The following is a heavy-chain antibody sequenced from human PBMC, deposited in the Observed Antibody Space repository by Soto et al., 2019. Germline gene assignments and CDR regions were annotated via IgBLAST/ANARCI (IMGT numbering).Heavy chain of an antibody. CDR1: GLTVSSNY. J-gene: IGHJ4*02. V-gene: IGHV3-53*01. D-gene: IGHD3-9*01. CDR2: LYIDGET. CDR3: ARDMGVTGYYHDVDN. Sequence: EVLLVESGGGLIQPGGSLRLSCAASGLTVSSNYMGWVRQAPGKGLEWVSLLYIDGETRHSGDSAKGRFTISRDNFKNTLYLQMTSLRADDTAVYYCARDMGVTGYYHDVDNWGLGTLVTVSS.